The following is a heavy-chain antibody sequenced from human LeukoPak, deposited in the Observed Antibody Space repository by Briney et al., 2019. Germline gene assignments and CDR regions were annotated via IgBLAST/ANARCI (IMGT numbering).Heavy chain of an antibody. CDR2: ISWNSGSI. CDR1: GFTFDDYA. J-gene: IGHJ4*02. Sequence: PGGSLRLSCAASGFTFDDYAMHWVRQAPGKGLEWVSGISWNSGSIGYADSVKGRFTISRDNAKNSLYLQMNSLRAEDTALYFCATDGSSGRSPGNYWGQGTLVTVSS. CDR3: ATDGSSGRSPGNY. V-gene: IGHV3-9*01. D-gene: IGHD1-14*01.